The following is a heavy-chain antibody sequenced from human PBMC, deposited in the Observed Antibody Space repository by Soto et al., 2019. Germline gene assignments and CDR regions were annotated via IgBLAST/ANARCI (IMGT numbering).Heavy chain of an antibody. CDR3: ARGRSGKQQLIRDYYYYMDV. J-gene: IGHJ6*03. CDR1: GGSFSGYS. Sequence: SETLSLTCAVYGGSFSGYSWSWIRQPPGKGLEWIGEINHSGSTNYNPSLKSRVTISVDTSKNQFSLKLRSVTAADTAVYFCARGRSGKQQLIRDYYYYMDVWGKGTTVTVSS. V-gene: IGHV4-34*01. CDR2: INHSGST. D-gene: IGHD6-13*01.